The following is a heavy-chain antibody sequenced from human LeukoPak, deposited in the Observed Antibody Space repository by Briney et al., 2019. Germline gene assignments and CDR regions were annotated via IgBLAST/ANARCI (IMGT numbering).Heavy chain of an antibody. CDR3: AREGHCSGGSCKEGNP. CDR1: GGSFSGYY. J-gene: IGHJ5*02. V-gene: IGHV4-34*01. D-gene: IGHD2-15*01. Sequence: SETLSLTCAVYGGSFSGYYWSWIRQPPGKGLEWIGEINHSGSTNYNPSLKSRVTISVDTSKNQFSLKLSSVTAADTAVYYCAREGHCSGGSCKEGNPWGQGTLVTVSS. CDR2: INHSGST.